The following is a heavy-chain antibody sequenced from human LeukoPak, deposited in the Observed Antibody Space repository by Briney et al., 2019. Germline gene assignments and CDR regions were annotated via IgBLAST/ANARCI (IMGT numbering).Heavy chain of an antibody. D-gene: IGHD3-9*01. CDR3: ARQYIDILTGYHRGELYWYFDL. V-gene: IGHV4-59*08. Sequence: MPSETLSLTCTVSGGSISSYYWSWIRQPPGKGLEWIGYIYYSGSTNYNPSLKSRVTISVDTSKNQFSLKLNSVTAADTAVYYCARQYIDILTGYHRGELYWYFDLWGRGTLVTVSS. CDR2: IYYSGST. J-gene: IGHJ2*01. CDR1: GGSISSYY.